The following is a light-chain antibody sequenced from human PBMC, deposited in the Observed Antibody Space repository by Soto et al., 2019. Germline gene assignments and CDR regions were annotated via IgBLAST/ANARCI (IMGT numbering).Light chain of an antibody. V-gene: IGKV1-39*01. CDR3: QQSYSTPYT. Sequence: PMTQSPSSLSASVGDRVTITCRASQRITTYLNWYQQKPGKAPKLLISTAATLQGGVPSSFSGSGSGTDFTLTITTLQPEDFATYFCQQSYSTPYTFGQGTKLEIK. CDR2: TAA. CDR1: QRITTY. J-gene: IGKJ2*01.